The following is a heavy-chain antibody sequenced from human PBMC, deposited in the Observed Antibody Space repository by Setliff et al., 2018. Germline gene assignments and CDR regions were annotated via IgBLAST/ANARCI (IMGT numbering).Heavy chain of an antibody. Sequence: SGHAVNPTQTLTLTCSFSGFSLTTPSVGVGWVRQPPGKALEWLALISWDDDDRYSPSLKNRVTLTKDTSKNQVVLTMSNVDPVDTATYYCAHIMGRVWDYWGPGTLVTVSS. CDR1: GFSLTTPSVG. D-gene: IGHD3-10*01. J-gene: IGHJ4*02. CDR2: ISWDDDD. V-gene: IGHV2-5*02. CDR3: AHIMGRVWDY.